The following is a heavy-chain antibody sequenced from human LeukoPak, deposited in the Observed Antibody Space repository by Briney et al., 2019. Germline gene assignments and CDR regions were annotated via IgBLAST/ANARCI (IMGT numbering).Heavy chain of an antibody. CDR2: IYYSGST. Sequence: SETLSLTCTVSGGSISSYYRSWIRQPPGKGLEWIGYIYYSGSTNYNPSLKSRVTISVDTSKNQFSLKLSSVTAADTAVYYCARDELGDAFDIWGQGTMVTVSS. J-gene: IGHJ3*02. CDR3: ARDELGDAFDI. V-gene: IGHV4-59*01. CDR1: GGSISSYY. D-gene: IGHD7-27*01.